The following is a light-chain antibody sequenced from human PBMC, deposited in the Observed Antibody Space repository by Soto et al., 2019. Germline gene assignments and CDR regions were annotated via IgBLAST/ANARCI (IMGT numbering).Light chain of an antibody. V-gene: IGKV3-20*01. J-gene: IGKJ5*01. Sequence: EIVLTQSPGTLSLSPGERSTLSFSASQSVSSSYLAWYQQKPGQAPRLLIYGASSRATGIPDRFSGSGSGTDFTLTISRLEPEDFAVYYCQQYGSSPPITFGQGTRLEI. CDR2: GAS. CDR3: QQYGSSPPIT. CDR1: QSVSSSY.